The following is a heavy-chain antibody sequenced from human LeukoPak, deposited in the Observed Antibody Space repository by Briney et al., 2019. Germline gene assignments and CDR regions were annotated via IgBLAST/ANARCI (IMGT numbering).Heavy chain of an antibody. Sequence: PGRSLTLSCAASGFTFSTYGMHWVRQAPGKGLEWVAVIWYDGTNAYYADSVKGRFTISRDNSKNTLYLQMNSLRAEDTALYFCARDYGSGRGVEISYYHYGMDVWGQGTTVTVSS. V-gene: IGHV3-33*01. CDR3: ARDYGSGRGVEISYYHYGMDV. J-gene: IGHJ6*02. CDR1: GFTFSTYG. D-gene: IGHD3-10*01. CDR2: IWYDGTNA.